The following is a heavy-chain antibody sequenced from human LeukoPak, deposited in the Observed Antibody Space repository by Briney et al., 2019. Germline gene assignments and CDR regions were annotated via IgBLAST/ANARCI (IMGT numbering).Heavy chain of an antibody. Sequence: PGGSLRLSCAASGFTFSSYAMSWVRQAPGNGLESVSAISGNGGSTYDAGSVKGRFTISRDNSKNTLYLQMNSLRAEDTAVYYCAKDQGAYCGGDCYSAPDYWGQGTLVTVSS. D-gene: IGHD2-21*02. CDR3: AKDQGAYCGGDCYSAPDY. CDR1: GFTFSSYA. V-gene: IGHV3-23*01. J-gene: IGHJ4*02. CDR2: ISGNGGST.